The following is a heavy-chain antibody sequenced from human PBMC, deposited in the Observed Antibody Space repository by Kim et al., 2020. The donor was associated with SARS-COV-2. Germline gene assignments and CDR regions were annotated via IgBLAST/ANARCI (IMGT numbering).Heavy chain of an antibody. CDR2: ISGSGGST. Sequence: GGSLRLSCAASGFTFSSYAMSLVRQAPGKGLEWVSAISGSGGSTYYADSVKGRFTISRDNSKNTLYLQMNSLRAEDTAVYYCAAREGFGELFDFDYWGQGTLVTVSS. CDR3: AAREGFGELFDFDY. V-gene: IGHV3-23*01. J-gene: IGHJ4*02. CDR1: GFTFSSYA. D-gene: IGHD3-10*01.